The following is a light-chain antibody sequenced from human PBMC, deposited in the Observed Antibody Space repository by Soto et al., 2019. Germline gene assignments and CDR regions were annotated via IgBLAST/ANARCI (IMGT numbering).Light chain of an antibody. V-gene: IGKV1-33*01. CDR2: DAS. J-gene: IGKJ4*01. CDR3: QQYDNLLLT. Sequence: DIQMTQSPSSLSASVGDRVTITCQASQDISNYLNWYQQKPGKAPKLLIYDASNLETGVPSRFSGSGSGTDSTFTISSLQPEDIATYYCQQYDNLLLTFGGGTKVEIK. CDR1: QDISNY.